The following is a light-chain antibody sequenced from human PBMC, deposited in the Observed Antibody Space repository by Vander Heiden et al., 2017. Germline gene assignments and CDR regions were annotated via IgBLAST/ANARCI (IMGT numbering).Light chain of an antibody. CDR1: SSNIGAGYD. Sequence: QSVLTQPPSVSGAPGQRVTISCTGSSSNIGAGYDVHWYQQLPGPAPKLLTYGNSNRPSGVPDRFSGSKSGTSASLAITGLQAEDEADYYCQSYDSSLSGYVFGTGTKVTVL. J-gene: IGLJ1*01. CDR3: QSYDSSLSGYV. V-gene: IGLV1-40*01. CDR2: GNS.